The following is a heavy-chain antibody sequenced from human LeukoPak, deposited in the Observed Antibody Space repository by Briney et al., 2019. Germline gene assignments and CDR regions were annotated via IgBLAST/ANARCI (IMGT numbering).Heavy chain of an antibody. CDR3: ARATTDIVVVVAAYFDY. V-gene: IGHV4-38-2*01. J-gene: IGHJ4*02. D-gene: IGHD2-15*01. CDR2: IHHSGST. Sequence: SETLSLTCAVSGYSINSGYYWGWIRQPPGKGLEWIADIHHSGSTHYTPSLKSRVTIAVDTSKNQFSLKLSSVTAADTAVYYCARATTDIVVVVAAYFDYWGQGTLVTVSS. CDR1: GYSINSGYY.